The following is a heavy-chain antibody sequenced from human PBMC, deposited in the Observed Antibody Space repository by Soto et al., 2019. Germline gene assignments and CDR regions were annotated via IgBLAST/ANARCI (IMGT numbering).Heavy chain of an antibody. Sequence: QPGGSLRLSCAASGFTFSSYAMSWVRQAPGKGLEWVSAISGSGSSTYYADSVKGRFTISRDNSKNTLYLQMNSLRAEDTAVYYCAKQVTYNWNDGGPFDYWGQGTLVTVSS. V-gene: IGHV3-23*01. D-gene: IGHD1-1*01. J-gene: IGHJ4*02. CDR3: AKQVTYNWNDGGPFDY. CDR1: GFTFSSYA. CDR2: ISGSGSST.